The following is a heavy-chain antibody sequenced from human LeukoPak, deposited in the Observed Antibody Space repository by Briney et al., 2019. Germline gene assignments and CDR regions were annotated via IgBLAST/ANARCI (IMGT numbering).Heavy chain of an antibody. CDR1: GYTFTSYH. J-gene: IGHJ3*02. D-gene: IGHD1-26*01. V-gene: IGHV1-46*01. CDR2: INPSGGST. CDR3: ARQKVEWELLPWSAFDI. Sequence: GASVKVSCKASGYTFTSYHMHWVRQAPGQGLEWMGIINPSGGSTTYAQKFQGRVTMTRDTSTSTVYMDLSSLRSEDTAVYYCARQKVEWELLPWSAFDIWGQGTMVTVSS.